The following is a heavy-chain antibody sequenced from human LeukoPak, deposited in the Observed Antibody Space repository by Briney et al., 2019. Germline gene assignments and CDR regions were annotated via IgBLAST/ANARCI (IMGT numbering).Heavy chain of an antibody. CDR2: IYTSGST. D-gene: IGHD3-22*01. CDR3: ARDYYDSSGYYLAFDY. V-gene: IGHV4-61*02. J-gene: IGHJ4*02. CDR1: GGSISSGSYY. Sequence: SETLSLTCTVSGGSISSGSYYWSWIRQPAGKGLEWIGRIYTSGSTNYNPSLKSRVTISVDTSKNQFSLKLSSVTAADTAVYYCARDYYDSSGYYLAFDYWGQGTLVTVSS.